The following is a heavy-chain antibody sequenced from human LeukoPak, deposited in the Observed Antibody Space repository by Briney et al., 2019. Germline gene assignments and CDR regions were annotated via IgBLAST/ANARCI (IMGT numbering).Heavy chain of an antibody. CDR2: ISRNGGRT. CDR1: GFTFSTYA. D-gene: IGHD3-10*01. J-gene: IGHJ4*02. CDR3: EKDLPSGGGVVY. Sequence: PGGSLRLSCSASGFTFSTYAMHWVRQAPGKGLEYVSAISRNGGRTYYADSLKGRFTISRDNSKNTLYLQMSSLRAEAPAVFYCEKDLPSGGGVVYWGQGTLVTVSS. V-gene: IGHV3-64D*06.